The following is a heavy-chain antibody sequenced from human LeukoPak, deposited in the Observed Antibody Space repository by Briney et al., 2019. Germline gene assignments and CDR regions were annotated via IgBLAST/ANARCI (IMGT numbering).Heavy chain of an antibody. J-gene: IGHJ3*01. V-gene: IGHV3-7*01. D-gene: IGHD3-22*01. CDR1: AFTFSKYW. Sequence: GGSLRLSCAASAFTFSKYWMTWVRQAPGKGLEWVANINQAGSEKYYVDSVKGRFTISRDNAKNSVDLQMNSLRAEDTAVYYCAREDYDSSGYYLVTYGIDLWGQGTMVTVSS. CDR3: AREDYDSSGYYLVTYGIDL. CDR2: INQAGSEK.